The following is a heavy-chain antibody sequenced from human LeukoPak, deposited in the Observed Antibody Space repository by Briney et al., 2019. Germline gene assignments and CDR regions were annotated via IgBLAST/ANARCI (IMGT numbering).Heavy chain of an antibody. Sequence: GGSLRLSCAASGFTFSNYAMNWVRQAPGKGLEWVSSISYSGGDYTYYADSVKGRFTISRDNSKNTLYLQMNSLRAEDTAVYYCARGYSSSWSYFDYWGQGTLVTVSS. CDR3: ARGYSSSWSYFDY. D-gene: IGHD6-13*01. V-gene: IGHV3-23*01. CDR1: GFTFSNYA. CDR2: ISYSGGDYT. J-gene: IGHJ4*02.